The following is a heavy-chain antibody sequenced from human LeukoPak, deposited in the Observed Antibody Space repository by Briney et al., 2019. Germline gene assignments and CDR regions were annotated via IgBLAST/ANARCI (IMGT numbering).Heavy chain of an antibody. J-gene: IGHJ4*02. CDR3: AKSGWYYDSSGYLDY. V-gene: IGHV3-73*01. CDR2: IRSKANSYAT. CDR1: GFTFSGSA. D-gene: IGHD3-22*01. Sequence: GGSLKLSCAASGFTFSGSAMHWVRQASGKGLEWVGRIRSKANSYATAYAASVKGRFTISRDDSKNTAYLQMNSLKTEDTAVYYCAKSGWYYDSSGYLDYWGQGTLVTVSS.